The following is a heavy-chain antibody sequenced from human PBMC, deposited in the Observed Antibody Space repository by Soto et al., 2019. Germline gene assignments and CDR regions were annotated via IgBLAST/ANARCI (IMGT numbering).Heavy chain of an antibody. D-gene: IGHD1-7*01. Sequence: GESLKISCAASGFTFSSYAMSWVRQAPGKGLEWVSAISGSGGSTYYADSVKGRFTISRDNSKNTLYLQMNSLRAEDTAVHYCANNWNYGFDYWGQGTLVTVSS. J-gene: IGHJ4*02. CDR1: GFTFSSYA. CDR3: ANNWNYGFDY. CDR2: ISGSGGST. V-gene: IGHV3-23*01.